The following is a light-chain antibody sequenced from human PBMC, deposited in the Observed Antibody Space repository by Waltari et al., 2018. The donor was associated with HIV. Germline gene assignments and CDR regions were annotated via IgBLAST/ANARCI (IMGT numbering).Light chain of an antibody. J-gene: IGKJ1*01. CDR3: QQYYDTPQT. V-gene: IGKV4-1*01. CDR2: WAS. Sequence: DIVMTQSPDSLVVSLGERATINCKSSQTILYSSNNKNYLAWYQQKPGQPPTLLIYWASTRESGVPDRFSGSGSGSDFTLTISSLQAEDVAVYYCQQYYDTPQTFGQGTKVEIK. CDR1: QTILYSSNNKNY.